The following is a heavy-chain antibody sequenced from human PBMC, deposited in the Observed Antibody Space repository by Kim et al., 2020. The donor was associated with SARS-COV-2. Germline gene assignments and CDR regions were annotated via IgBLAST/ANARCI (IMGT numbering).Heavy chain of an antibody. D-gene: IGHD2-21*02. Sequence: SETLSLTCAVYGGSFSGYYWSWIRQPPGKGLEWIGEINHSGSTNYNPSLKSRVTISVDTSKNQFSLKLSSVTAADTAVYYCARGSAYCGGDCYPAEYFQHWGQGTLVTVSS. J-gene: IGHJ1*01. CDR3: ARGSAYCGGDCYPAEYFQH. CDR2: INHSGST. V-gene: IGHV4-34*01. CDR1: GGSFSGYY.